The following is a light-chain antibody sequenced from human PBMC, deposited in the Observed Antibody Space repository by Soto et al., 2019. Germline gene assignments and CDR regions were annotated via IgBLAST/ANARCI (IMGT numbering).Light chain of an antibody. CDR3: QQRSDWPPIFT. CDR1: QSVNRY. Sequence: EIVLTQSPATLSLSPGERATLSCRASQSVNRYLAWYQQKPGQAPRLLIYDASNRATGIPARFSGSGSGTDFTLTISSLEPEDFAVYYCQQRSDWPPIFTFGPGTTVDIK. CDR2: DAS. V-gene: IGKV3-11*01. J-gene: IGKJ3*01.